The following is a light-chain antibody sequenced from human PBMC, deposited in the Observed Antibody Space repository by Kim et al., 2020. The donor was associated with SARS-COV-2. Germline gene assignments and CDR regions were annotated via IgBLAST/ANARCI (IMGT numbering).Light chain of an antibody. V-gene: IGLV3-16*01. CDR3: LSADSSGTCRV. Sequence: SYELTQPPSVSVSLGQMARITCSGEALPKKYAYWYQQKPGQFPVLVIYKDSERHSGIPERFSGSSSGTIVTLTISGVQAEDEADYYCLSADSSGTCRVFG. CDR1: ALPKKY. CDR2: KDS. J-gene: IGLJ2*01.